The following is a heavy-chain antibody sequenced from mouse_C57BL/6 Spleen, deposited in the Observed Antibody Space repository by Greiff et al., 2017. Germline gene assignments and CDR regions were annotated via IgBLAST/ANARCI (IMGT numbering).Heavy chain of an antibody. D-gene: IGHD1-1*01. CDR3: ARERVITTVVATDYYAMDD. V-gene: IGHV5-6*01. CDR2: ISSGGSYT. J-gene: IGHJ4*01. Sequence: EVQGVESGGDLVKPGGSLKLSCAASGFTFSSYGMSWVRQTPDKRLEWVATISSGGSYTYYPDSVKGRFTISRDNAKNTLYLQMSSLKSEDTAMYYCARERVITTVVATDYYAMDDWGQGTSVTVSS. CDR1: GFTFSSYG.